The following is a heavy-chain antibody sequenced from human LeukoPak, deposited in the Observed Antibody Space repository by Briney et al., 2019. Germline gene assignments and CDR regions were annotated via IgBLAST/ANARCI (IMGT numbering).Heavy chain of an antibody. Sequence: GESLRISCKGSGYTFSSYWIGWVRQMPGKGLEWVGIIYPGDSDTRYSPSLQGQVTISVDTSIGTAYLQWSSLKASDTAIYYCARQNDFRLDYWGQGTLVTVSS. CDR2: IYPGDSDT. J-gene: IGHJ4*02. D-gene: IGHD3-3*01. CDR3: ARQNDFRLDY. V-gene: IGHV5-51*01. CDR1: GYTFSSYW.